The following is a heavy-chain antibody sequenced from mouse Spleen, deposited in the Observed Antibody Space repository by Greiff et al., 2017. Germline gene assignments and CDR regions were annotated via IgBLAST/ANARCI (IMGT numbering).Heavy chain of an antibody. CDR2: FHPYNDDT. V-gene: IGHV1-47*01. J-gene: IGHJ3*01. CDR3: ARRYYGSSYFAY. CDR1: GYTFTTYP. D-gene: IGHD1-1*01. Sequence: QVQLQQSGAELVQPGASVKMSCKASGYTFTTYPIEWMKQNHGKSLEWIGNFHPYNDDTKYNEKFKGKATLTVEKSSSTVYLELSRLTSDDSAVYFCARRYYGSSYFAYWGQGTLVTGSA.